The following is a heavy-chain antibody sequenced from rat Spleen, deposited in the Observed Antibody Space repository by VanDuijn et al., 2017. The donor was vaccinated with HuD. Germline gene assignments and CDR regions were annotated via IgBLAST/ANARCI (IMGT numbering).Heavy chain of an antibody. Sequence: QVQLKESGPGLVQPSETLSLTCTVSGFSLTSYSVSWVRQPSGNGPDWMGRMWYDGDTAYNSALKSRLSISRDTSKSQVFLNLRILQTEDTAIYYCTRGGYTMAYWGQGVMVTVSS. CDR2: MWYDGDT. J-gene: IGHJ2*01. CDR3: TRGGYTMAY. CDR1: GFSLTSYS. D-gene: IGHD1-1*01. V-gene: IGHV2-63*01.